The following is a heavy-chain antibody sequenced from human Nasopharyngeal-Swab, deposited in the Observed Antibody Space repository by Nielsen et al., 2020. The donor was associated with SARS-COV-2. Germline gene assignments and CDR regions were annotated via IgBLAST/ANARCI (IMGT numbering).Heavy chain of an antibody. CDR2: IYISGNP. Sequence: GGSLRLSCAASGFTVSSNYMTWVRQAPGKGRDWVPIIYISGNPYYADSVKGRFTISRDSSKKTEYLQMNSLRAEDTAVYYCATEDPAQKGVDYWGQGTLVTVSS. V-gene: IGHV3-53*01. CDR1: GFTVSSNY. CDR3: ATEDPAQKGVDY. J-gene: IGHJ4*02.